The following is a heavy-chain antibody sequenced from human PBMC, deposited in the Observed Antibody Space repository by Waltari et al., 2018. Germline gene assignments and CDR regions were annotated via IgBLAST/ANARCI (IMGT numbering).Heavy chain of an antibody. J-gene: IGHJ6*03. CDR2: INHSGSA. V-gene: IGHV4-34*01. CDR3: ARGLSVSVXRGPRXLYSYYMDV. Sequence: QVXLRQWGAXLLKPSETLSLTCAVXGXSFSDHYWSWIRXSPGKGLECIGEINHSGSANYNPSLKSRVTMSVDTSKSQFSLRLTSVTAXDTAVYYCARGLSVSVXRGPRXLYSYYMDVWXXGTTVTISS. D-gene: IGHD3-10*01. CDR1: GXSFSDHY.